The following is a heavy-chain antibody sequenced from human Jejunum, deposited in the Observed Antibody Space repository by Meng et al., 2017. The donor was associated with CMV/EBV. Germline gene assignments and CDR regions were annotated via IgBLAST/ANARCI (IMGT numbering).Heavy chain of an antibody. CDR3: ARGTPGRSYSDY. D-gene: IGHD3-10*01. J-gene: IGHJ4*02. CDR2: FVNNVDT. Sequence: QVHLLQAGAEVKKRGASVRLSCEASGYTFASYGISWLRQAPGQGLEWMGWFVNNVDTYSAQKFQGRVTMTTDTHTSTAFMELRSLRSDDTAVYYCARGTPGRSYSDYWGQGTLVTVSS. V-gene: IGHV1-18*01. CDR1: GYTFASYG.